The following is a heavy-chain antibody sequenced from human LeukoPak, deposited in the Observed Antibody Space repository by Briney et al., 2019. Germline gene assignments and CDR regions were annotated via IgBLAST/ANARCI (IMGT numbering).Heavy chain of an antibody. CDR3: ARGRYYDSSGYYSGFDY. J-gene: IGHJ4*02. D-gene: IGHD3-22*01. CDR1: GFTFSSYA. CDR2: ISYDGSNK. V-gene: IGHV3-30-3*01. Sequence: GGSLRLSCAASGFTFSSYAMHWVRQAPGKGLEWVAVISYDGSNKYYADSVKGRFTISRDNSKNTLYLQMNSLRAEDTAVYYCARGRYYDSSGYYSGFDYWGQGTLVTVSS.